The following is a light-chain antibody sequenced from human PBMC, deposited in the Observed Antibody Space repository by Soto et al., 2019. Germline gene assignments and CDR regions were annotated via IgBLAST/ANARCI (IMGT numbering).Light chain of an antibody. Sequence: QSVLTQPASVSGSPGQSITIACTGTTSDVGSYNYVSWYQQYPGKPPKVVIYDVANRPSGVSNRLSGSKSGNTASLTISGLQAEDEADYYCRAYTSSGDVFGTGTKVTVL. V-gene: IGLV2-14*03. CDR2: DVA. CDR1: TSDVGSYNY. CDR3: RAYTSSGDV. J-gene: IGLJ1*01.